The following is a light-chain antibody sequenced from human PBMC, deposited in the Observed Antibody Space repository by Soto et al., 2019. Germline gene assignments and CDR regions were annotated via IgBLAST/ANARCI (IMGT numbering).Light chain of an antibody. CDR1: QDISNY. CDR3: QQYDNVQWT. CDR2: EAS. J-gene: IGKJ1*01. V-gene: IGKV1-33*01. Sequence: DIAMTQSPSSLSASVRDRVTITCQASQDISNYLKWYQQKQGKPPKLLIYEASNLETGVPSRFSGSGSGTDFTFTISSLQPEDIARDYGQQYDNVQWTFGQGTKVEI.